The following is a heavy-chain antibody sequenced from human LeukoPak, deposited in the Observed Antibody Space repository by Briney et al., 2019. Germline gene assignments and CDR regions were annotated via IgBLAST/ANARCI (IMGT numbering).Heavy chain of an antibody. Sequence: GESLKISCKGSGYSFTSYWIGWVRQMPGKGLEWMGIIYPGDSDTRYTPSFQCQVTISAAKSISPAYLQWSSLKASDTAMYYCARNIRVVTATPDAFDIWGQGTMVTVSS. CDR1: GYSFTSYW. CDR2: IYPGDSDT. CDR3: ARNIRVVTATPDAFDI. D-gene: IGHD2-21*02. V-gene: IGHV5-51*01. J-gene: IGHJ3*02.